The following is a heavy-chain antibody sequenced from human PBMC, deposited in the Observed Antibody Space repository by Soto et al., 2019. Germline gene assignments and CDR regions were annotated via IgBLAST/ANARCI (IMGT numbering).Heavy chain of an antibody. CDR1: GGSITSSSHY. V-gene: IGHV4-61*05. Sequence: SETLSLTCTVSGGSITSSSHYWGWIRQPPGKGLEWIGYIYYSASTNYSPSLKSRVTISVDTSKNQFSLNLSSVTAADTAVYYCARHLPYCGGDCYSLDYWGQGTLVTVSS. J-gene: IGHJ4*02. CDR2: IYYSAST. CDR3: ARHLPYCGGDCYSLDY. D-gene: IGHD2-21*02.